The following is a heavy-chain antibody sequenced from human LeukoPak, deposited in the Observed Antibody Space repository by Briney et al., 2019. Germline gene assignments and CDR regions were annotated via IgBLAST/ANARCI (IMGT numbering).Heavy chain of an antibody. CDR3: ARGYCSGGSCYFDY. CDR1: GFTFSDYY. CDR2: ISTSGRYT. D-gene: IGHD2-15*01. V-gene: IGHV3-11*06. Sequence: GGSLRLSCAASGFTFSDYYMSWIRQAPGKGLEWVSYISTSGRYTNYTDSVKGRFTISRDNAKNSLFLQMNSLRAEDTAVYYCARGYCSGGSCYFDYWGQGTLVTVSS. J-gene: IGHJ4*03.